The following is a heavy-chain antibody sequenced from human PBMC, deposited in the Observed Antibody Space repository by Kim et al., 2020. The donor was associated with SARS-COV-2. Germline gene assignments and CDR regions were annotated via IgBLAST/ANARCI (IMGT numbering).Heavy chain of an antibody. V-gene: IGHV3-30*18. CDR2: ISYDGSNK. D-gene: IGHD6-19*01. CDR3: AKDGPDGAVAGFFYYYYGMDV. Sequence: GGSLRLSCAASGFTFSSYGMHWVRQAPGKGLEWVAVISYDGSNKYYADSVKGRFTISRDNSKNTLYLQMNSLRAEDTAVYYCAKDGPDGAVAGFFYYYYGMDVWGQGTTVTVSS. J-gene: IGHJ6*02. CDR1: GFTFSSYG.